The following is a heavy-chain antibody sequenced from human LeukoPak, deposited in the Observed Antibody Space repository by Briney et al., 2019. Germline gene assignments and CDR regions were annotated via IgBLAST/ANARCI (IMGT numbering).Heavy chain of an antibody. CDR1: GYTFSSYG. J-gene: IGHJ2*01. CDR2: ISPHNGNT. Sequence: ASVKVSYKASGYTFSSYGVSWVRQVTGQGGLEWMGWISPHNGNTNYAQKFQGRVTMTTDTSTSTAFMELRSLRSDDTAVYYCARNIAIVGGIAYWYFDLWGRGTLVTVSS. D-gene: IGHD1-26*01. CDR3: ARNIAIVGGIAYWYFDL. V-gene: IGHV1-18*01.